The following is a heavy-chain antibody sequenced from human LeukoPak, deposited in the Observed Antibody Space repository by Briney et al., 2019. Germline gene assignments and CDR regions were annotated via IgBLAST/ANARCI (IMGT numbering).Heavy chain of an antibody. J-gene: IGHJ5*02. CDR1: GFTFSIYA. CDR2: ISSSGGNT. D-gene: IGHD3-3*01. CDR3: AKDSGVFDYWNWFDP. V-gene: IGHV3-23*01. Sequence: GGSLRLSCAASGFTFSIYAISWVRQAPGKGLEWVSAISSSGGNTYYAYSVKGRFTISRDNSKNTLYMQMNSLGAEDTAVYYCAKDSGVFDYWNWFDPWGQGTLVTVSS.